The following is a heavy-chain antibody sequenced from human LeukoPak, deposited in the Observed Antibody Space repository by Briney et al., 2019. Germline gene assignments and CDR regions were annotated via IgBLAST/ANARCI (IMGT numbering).Heavy chain of an antibody. CDR1: GFTVSSNY. CDR2: IYSGGST. J-gene: IGHJ4*02. V-gene: IGHV3-66*01. Sequence: GGSLRLSCAASGFTVSSNYMSWVRQAPGKGLEWVSVIYSGGSTYYADSVKGRFTISRDNSKNTLYLQMNSLRAEDTAVYYCAREGSIAAAGRGEYYFDYWGQGTLVTVYS. D-gene: IGHD6-13*01. CDR3: AREGSIAAAGRGEYYFDY.